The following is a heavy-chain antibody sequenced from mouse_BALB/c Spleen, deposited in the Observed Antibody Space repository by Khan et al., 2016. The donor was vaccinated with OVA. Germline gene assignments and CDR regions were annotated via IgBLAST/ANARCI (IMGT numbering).Heavy chain of an antibody. J-gene: IGHJ3*01. Sequence: QVQLKESGAELAKPGASVKMSCKASGYTFTSYWIHWVKQRPGQGVDWIGYINPSTGYSDYNQKFKDKATLTADRSSSTVYMQLSSLTSEDSAVFSVARCPFLRHSAFAYWGQGTLVTVSA. CDR1: GYTFTSYW. V-gene: IGHV1-7*01. D-gene: IGHD1-2*01. CDR3: ARCPFLRHSAFAY. CDR2: INPSTGYS.